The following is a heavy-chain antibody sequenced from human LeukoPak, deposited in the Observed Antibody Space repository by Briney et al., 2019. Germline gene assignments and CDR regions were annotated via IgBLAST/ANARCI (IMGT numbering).Heavy chain of an antibody. D-gene: IGHD3-10*01. CDR2: ISAYNGNT. V-gene: IGHV1-18*01. CDR3: ARWFGELLVDY. J-gene: IGHJ4*02. Sequence: ASVKVSCKASGYTFTNYAINWVRLAPGQGLEWVGWISAYNGNTHYAQKFQGRVTMTTDTSTTTDTSTSTTYMELMSLTSDDTAVYYCARWFGELLVDYWGQGTLVTVSS. CDR1: GYTFTNYA.